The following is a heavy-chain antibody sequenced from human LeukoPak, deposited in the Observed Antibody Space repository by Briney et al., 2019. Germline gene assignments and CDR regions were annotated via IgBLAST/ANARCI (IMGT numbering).Heavy chain of an antibody. J-gene: IGHJ4*02. V-gene: IGHV3-11*01. CDR3: ARDRAYYYDSSGYVDY. CDR1: GFTFSDYY. D-gene: IGHD3-22*01. CDR2: ISSSGSTI. Sequence: GGSLRLSCAASGFTFSDYYMSWIRQAPGKGLEGVSYISSSGSTIYYADSVKGRFTISRDNAKNSLYLQMNSLRAEDTAVYYCARDRAYYYDSSGYVDYWGQGTLVTVSS.